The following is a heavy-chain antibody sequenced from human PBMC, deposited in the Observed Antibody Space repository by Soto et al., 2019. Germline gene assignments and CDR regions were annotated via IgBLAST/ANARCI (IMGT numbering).Heavy chain of an antibody. D-gene: IGHD3-22*01. J-gene: IGHJ4*02. V-gene: IGHV1-69*01. Sequence: QVQLVQSGAEVRKPGSSVKVSCKASGATSTRQASSWLGRPPGQGFGGMGGIIPIFGTANHAQKFQGRVTIIADESTSTVYMELSSLRSEDTAMYYCARGWGYDSNDYYYAYWGQGTLVIVSS. CDR2: IIPIFGTA. CDR3: ARGWGYDSNDYYYAY. CDR1: GATSTRQA.